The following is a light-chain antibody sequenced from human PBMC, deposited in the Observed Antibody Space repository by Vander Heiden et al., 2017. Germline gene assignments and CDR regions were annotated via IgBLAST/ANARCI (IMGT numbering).Light chain of an antibody. CDR1: SSNIGNNF. V-gene: IGLV1-51*01. CDR2: DYD. J-gene: IGLJ2*01. Sequence: QSVLTPPPSVAAAPGQQVTIPCSGSSSNIGNNFVSWYRLLPGTAPKLLLYDYDKRLPGIPDRFSGANSGASATVCITVLQTGDEADYYCGTWDSSLITVVFGGGTKLTVL. CDR3: GTWDSSLITVV.